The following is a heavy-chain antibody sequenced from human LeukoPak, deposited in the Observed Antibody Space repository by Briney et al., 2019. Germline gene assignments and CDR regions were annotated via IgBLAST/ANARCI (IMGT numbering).Heavy chain of an antibody. CDR3: ARDSSPLYYDSSGSPDY. Sequence: PGGSLRLSCAASGFTFSSYAMSWVRQAPGKGLEWVSAISGSGGSTYYADSVKGRFTISRDNSKNTLYLQMNSLRAEDTAVYYCARDSSPLYYDSSGSPDYWGQGTLVTVSS. V-gene: IGHV3-23*01. CDR2: ISGSGGST. CDR1: GFTFSSYA. J-gene: IGHJ4*02. D-gene: IGHD3-22*01.